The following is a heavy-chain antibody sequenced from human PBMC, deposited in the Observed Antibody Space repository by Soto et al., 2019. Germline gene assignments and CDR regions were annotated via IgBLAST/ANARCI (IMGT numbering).Heavy chain of an antibody. CDR2: ISAYNGNT. D-gene: IGHD3-22*01. Sequence: ASVKVSCKASGYTFTSYGISWVRQAPGQGLEWMGWISAYNGNTNYAQKLQGRVTMTTDTSTSTAYMELRSLRSDDTAVYYCARDPYYHDSSGYYQIYYYGMDVWGQGTTVTVSS. V-gene: IGHV1-18*04. CDR3: ARDPYYHDSSGYYQIYYYGMDV. CDR1: GYTFTSYG. J-gene: IGHJ6*02.